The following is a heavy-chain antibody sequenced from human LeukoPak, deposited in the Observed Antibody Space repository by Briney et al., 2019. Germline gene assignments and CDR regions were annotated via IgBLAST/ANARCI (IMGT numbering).Heavy chain of an antibody. CDR1: GFTFSNAW. J-gene: IGHJ4*02. V-gene: IGHV3-15*01. CDR3: TTVGGYDYFDY. Sequence: GGSLSLSSAASGFTFSNAWMNWVRQAPGKGLEWVGRIKSKADDGTTHYVAPVKGRFTISRDDSKNTLYLQMDSLKTEDTAVYYCTTVGGYDYFDYWGQGTLCTVSS. CDR2: IKSKADDGTT. D-gene: IGHD5-12*01.